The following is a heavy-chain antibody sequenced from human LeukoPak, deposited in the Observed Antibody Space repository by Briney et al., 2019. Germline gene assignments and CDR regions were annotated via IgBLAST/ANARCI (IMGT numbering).Heavy chain of an antibody. CDR2: ISYDGSNK. J-gene: IGHJ5*02. CDR3: ARDLYYYDSSGYSP. Sequence: QPGRSLRLSCAASGFTFSSYAMHWVRQAPGKGLEWGAVISYDGSNKYYADSVKGRFTISRDNSKNTLYLQMNSLRAEDTAVYYCARDLYYYDSSGYSPWGQGTLVTVSS. V-gene: IGHV3-30*04. D-gene: IGHD3-22*01. CDR1: GFTFSSYA.